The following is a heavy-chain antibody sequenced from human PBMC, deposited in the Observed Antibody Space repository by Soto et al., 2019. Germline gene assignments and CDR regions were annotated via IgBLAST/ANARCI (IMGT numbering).Heavy chain of an antibody. V-gene: IGHV3-21*01. CDR2: ISSSSSYI. CDR1: GFTFSSYS. CDR3: ARDTAMGDYYYYGMDV. Sequence: PGGSLRLSCAASGFTFSSYSMNWVRQAPGKGLEWVSSISSSSSYIYYADSVKGRFTISRDNAKNSLYLQMNSLRAEDTAVYYCARDTAMGDYYYYGMDVCGQGPTVTVYS. D-gene: IGHD5-18*01. J-gene: IGHJ6*02.